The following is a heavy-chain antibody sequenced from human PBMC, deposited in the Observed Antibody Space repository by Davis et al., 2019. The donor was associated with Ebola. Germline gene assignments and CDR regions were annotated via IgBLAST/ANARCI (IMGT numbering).Heavy chain of an antibody. CDR1: GFTFSSYS. J-gene: IGHJ5*02. Sequence: GESLKISCAASGFTFSSYSMNWVRQAPGKGLEWVANIKEDGSEKYYVDSVKGRFTISRDNARNSLFLQMNSLRAEDTAVYYCARDRQPRTSWFDPWGQGTLVTVSS. V-gene: IGHV3-7*03. D-gene: IGHD3-3*01. CDR3: ARDRQPRTSWFDP. CDR2: IKEDGSEK.